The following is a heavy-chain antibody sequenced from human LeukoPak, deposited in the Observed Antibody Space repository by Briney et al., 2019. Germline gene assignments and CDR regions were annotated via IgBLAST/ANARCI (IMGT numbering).Heavy chain of an antibody. J-gene: IGHJ4*02. CDR3: ARDQYYDILTGLPGVDY. V-gene: IGHV1-2*02. CDR2: INHNSGGT. D-gene: IGHD3-9*01. Sequence: GASVKVSCKASGYTFAGYYMHWVRQAPGQGLEWMGWINHNSGGTNYAQKFQGRVTMTRDTSISTAYMELSRLRSDDTAVYYCARDQYYDILTGLPGVDYWGQGTLVTVSS. CDR1: GYTFAGYY.